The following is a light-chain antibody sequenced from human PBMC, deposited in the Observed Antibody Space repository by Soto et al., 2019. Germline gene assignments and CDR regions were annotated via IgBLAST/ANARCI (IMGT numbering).Light chain of an antibody. V-gene: IGKV1-5*01. CDR2: DAS. Sequence: DIQMTQSPSTVSASVGERVTITCRASQNINSWLAWYQQKPGSAPKVLIYDASSLESGVPSRFSGSRSETEFTLTISSLQPDDFATYYCQQYDTYWTFGQGTKV. CDR1: QNINSW. CDR3: QQYDTYWT. J-gene: IGKJ1*01.